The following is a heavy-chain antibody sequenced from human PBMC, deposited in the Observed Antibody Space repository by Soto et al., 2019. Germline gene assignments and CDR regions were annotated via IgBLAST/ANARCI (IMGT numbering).Heavy chain of an antibody. Sequence: GGSLRLSCAASGFTFSDYYMSWIRQAPGKGLEWVSYISSSGSTIYYADSVKGRFTISRDNAKNSLYLQMNSLRAEDTAVYYCARAHIVVVPAAMDYWGQGTLVTVSS. D-gene: IGHD2-2*01. V-gene: IGHV3-11*01. CDR1: GFTFSDYY. J-gene: IGHJ4*02. CDR2: ISSSGSTI. CDR3: ARAHIVVVPAAMDY.